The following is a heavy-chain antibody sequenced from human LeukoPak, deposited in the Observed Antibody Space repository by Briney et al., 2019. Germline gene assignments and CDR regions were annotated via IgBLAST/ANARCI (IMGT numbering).Heavy chain of an antibody. J-gene: IGHJ3*02. V-gene: IGHV4-34*01. D-gene: IGHD3-3*01. CDR2: INHSGST. CDR1: GGSFSSYH. Sequence: NPSETLSLTCAVYGGSFSSYHWSWIRQPPGKGLEWIGEINHSGSTNYNPSLKSRVTISVDTSKNQFSLKLSSVTAADTAVYYCASLSFWSGYHDAFDIWGQGTMVTVSS. CDR3: ASLSFWSGYHDAFDI.